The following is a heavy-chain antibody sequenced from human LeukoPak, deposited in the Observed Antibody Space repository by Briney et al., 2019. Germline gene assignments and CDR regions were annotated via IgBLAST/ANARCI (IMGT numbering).Heavy chain of an antibody. V-gene: IGHV1-18*01. Sequence: ASVKVSCKASGYTFTSYGISWVRQAPGQGLEWMGWISAYNGNTNYAQKLQGRVTMTTDTSTGTAYMELRNLKSDDTAVYYCARPRAAADTYYFDYWGQGTLVTVSS. CDR1: GYTFTSYG. D-gene: IGHD6-13*01. J-gene: IGHJ4*02. CDR2: ISAYNGNT. CDR3: ARPRAAADTYYFDY.